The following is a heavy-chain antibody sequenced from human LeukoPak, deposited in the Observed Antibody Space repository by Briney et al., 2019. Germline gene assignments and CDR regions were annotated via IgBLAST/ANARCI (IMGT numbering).Heavy chain of an antibody. Sequence: ASVKVSCKASGYTFTSYAMNWVRQAPGQGLEWMGWINTDNGNTNYAQNLQGRVSMTTDTSTTTAYMELRSLRSDDTAVYYCARVPWYYGSGTPKFWGYYGMDVWGQGTTVTVSS. D-gene: IGHD3-10*01. V-gene: IGHV1-18*01. CDR1: GYTFTSYA. CDR2: INTDNGNT. CDR3: ARVPWYYGSGTPKFWGYYGMDV. J-gene: IGHJ6*02.